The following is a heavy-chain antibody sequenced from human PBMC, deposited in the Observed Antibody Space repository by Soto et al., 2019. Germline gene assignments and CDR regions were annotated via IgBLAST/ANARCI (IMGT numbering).Heavy chain of an antibody. D-gene: IGHD6-13*01. CDR1: GYTFTSYA. V-gene: IGHV1-3*01. CDR3: AIFGKWYSSDY. J-gene: IGHJ4*02. Sequence: ASVKVSCKASGYTFTSYAMHWVRQAPGQGLEWMGWINAGNGNTKYSQKFQGRVTITRDTSASTAYMELSNLRSEDTAVYYCAIFGKWYSSDYWGQGTLVTVSS. CDR2: INAGNGNT.